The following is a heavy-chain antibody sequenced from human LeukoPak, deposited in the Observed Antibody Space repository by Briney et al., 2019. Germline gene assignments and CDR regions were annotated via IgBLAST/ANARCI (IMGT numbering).Heavy chain of an antibody. CDR2: IYYSGST. V-gene: IGHV4-59*01. D-gene: IGHD1-26*01. CDR3: AREHRDGSHHY. J-gene: IGHJ4*02. CDR1: GGSISSYY. Sequence: PSETLSLTCTVSGGSISSYYWSWIRQPPGKGLEWIGYIYYSGSTNYNPSLKSRVTISVDTSKNQFSLKLSSVTAADTAMYYCAREHRDGSHHYWGQGTLVTVSS.